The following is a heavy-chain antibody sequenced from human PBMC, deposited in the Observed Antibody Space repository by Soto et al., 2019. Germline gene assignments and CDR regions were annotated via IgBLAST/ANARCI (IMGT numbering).Heavy chain of an antibody. CDR1: GGSFSGYY. CDR3: ARVNDFWTGYYSTNWFDP. V-gene: IGHV4-34*01. D-gene: IGHD3-3*01. CDR2: INHSGST. Sequence: PSETLSLTCAVYGGSFSGYYWSWIRQPPGKGLEWIGEINHSGSTNYNPSLKSRVTISVDTSKNQFSLKLSSVTAADTAVYYCARVNDFWTGYYSTNWFDPWGQGTLVTVSS. J-gene: IGHJ5*02.